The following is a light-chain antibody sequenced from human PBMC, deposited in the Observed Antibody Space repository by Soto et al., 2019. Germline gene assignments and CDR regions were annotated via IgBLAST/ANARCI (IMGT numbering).Light chain of an antibody. Sequence: EIAMTQSPATRSVSPGERATLSCRASQSISTELAWYQQIPGQPPRLLIYSASTRATGVPARFTGSGSGSEFTLTISGLQSADFAIYYCQQGHNWPLTFGQGTRLEI. CDR2: SAS. CDR3: QQGHNWPLT. J-gene: IGKJ2*01. V-gene: IGKV3-15*01. CDR1: QSISTE.